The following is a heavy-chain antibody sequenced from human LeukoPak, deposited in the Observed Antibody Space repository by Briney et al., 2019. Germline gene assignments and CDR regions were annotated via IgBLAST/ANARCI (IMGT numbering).Heavy chain of an antibody. V-gene: IGHV3-7*01. J-gene: IGHJ4*02. D-gene: IGHD4-11*01. CDR3: ASATN. CDR1: GFTFAGHW. Sequence: GGSLRLSCAASGFTFAGHWMSWVRQAPGKGPEWVASINKDGSERHYVDSLKGRSTTSRDTAKNPLYLQMNGLSAEDTAVYYCASATNWGQRALVTLSS. CDR2: INKDGSER.